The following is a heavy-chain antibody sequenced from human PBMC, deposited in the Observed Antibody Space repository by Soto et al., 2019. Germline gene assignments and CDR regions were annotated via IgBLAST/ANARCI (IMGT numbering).Heavy chain of an antibody. CDR3: TTSSRPFYYDFWSGYFPG. J-gene: IGHJ6*02. V-gene: IGHV3-15*01. CDR1: GFTLSNAW. CDR2: IKSKTDGGTT. Sequence: GGSLRLSCAASGFTLSNAWMSWVRQAPGKGLEWVGRIKSKTDGGTTDYAAPVKGRFTISRDDSKNTLYLQMNSLKTEDTAVYYCTTSSRPFYYDFWSGYFPGWGQGTTVTVSS. D-gene: IGHD3-3*01.